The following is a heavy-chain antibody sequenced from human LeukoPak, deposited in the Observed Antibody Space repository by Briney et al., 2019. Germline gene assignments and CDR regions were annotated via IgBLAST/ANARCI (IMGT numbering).Heavy chain of an antibody. CDR3: ARYGRLGGNSFDY. V-gene: IGHV3-48*03. Sequence: PGGSLRLSCAASGFTVSSYEMNWVRQAPGKGLEWVSYISSSGSTIYYADSVKGRFTISRDNVKNSLYLQMNSLRAENTAVYYCARYGRLGGNSFDYWGQGTLVTVSS. CDR2: ISSSGSTI. D-gene: IGHD4-23*01. J-gene: IGHJ4*02. CDR1: GFTVSSYE.